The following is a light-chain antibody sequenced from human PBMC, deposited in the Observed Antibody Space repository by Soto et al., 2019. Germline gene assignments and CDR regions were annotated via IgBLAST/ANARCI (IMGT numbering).Light chain of an antibody. CDR2: GAS. CDR1: QSVSSN. V-gene: IGKV3-15*01. CDR3: QQYDRWPVT. J-gene: IGKJ4*01. Sequence: EIVMTQSPATLSVSPGERVTFSCRASQSVSSNLAWYQHKPGQAPRLLISGASTGATGIPARFSGSGSGTEFTLTINSLPSEDYAIYYCQQYDRWPVTFGGGTKVEIK.